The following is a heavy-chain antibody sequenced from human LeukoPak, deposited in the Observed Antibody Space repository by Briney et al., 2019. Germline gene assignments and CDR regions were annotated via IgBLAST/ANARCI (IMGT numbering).Heavy chain of an antibody. J-gene: IGHJ4*02. CDR2: INSSGGSP. V-gene: IGHV1-46*01. Sequence: GASVKVSCKASGYTFTNYYMHWVRQAPGQGLEWMGIINSSGGSPSYAQKFQGRVTMTRDTSTSTVYMELSSLRSEDTAVYYCAKVAVAGTFGRLYYFDYWGQGTLVTVSS. CDR3: AKVAVAGTFGRLYYFDY. D-gene: IGHD6-19*01. CDR1: GYTFTNYY.